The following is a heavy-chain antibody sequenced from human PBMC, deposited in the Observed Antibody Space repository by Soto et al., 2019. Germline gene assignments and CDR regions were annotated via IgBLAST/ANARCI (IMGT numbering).Heavy chain of an antibody. CDR3: ARGRYCLTGRCFPNWFDS. Sequence: SETLSLTCSVSGDSISNLDYFWAWVRQPPGQALEYIGYIYKSATTYYNPSFESRVAISVDTSKSQFSLNVTSVTAADTAVYFCARGRYCLTGRCFPNWFDSWGQGALVTVS. D-gene: IGHD7-27*01. V-gene: IGHV4-30-4*01. J-gene: IGHJ5*01. CDR2: IYKSATT. CDR1: GDSISNLDYF.